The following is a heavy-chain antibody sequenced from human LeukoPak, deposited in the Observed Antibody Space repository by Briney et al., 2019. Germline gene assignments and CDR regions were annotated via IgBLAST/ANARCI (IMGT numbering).Heavy chain of an antibody. Sequence: GASVKVSCKASGYTFTGYYMHWVRQAPGQGLEWMGGIIPIFGTANYAQKFQGRVTITADESTSTAYMELSSLRSEDTAVYYCARITMVRGGEYFDYWGQGTLVTVSS. CDR1: GYTFTGYY. CDR2: IIPIFGTA. V-gene: IGHV1-69*13. D-gene: IGHD3-10*01. J-gene: IGHJ4*02. CDR3: ARITMVRGGEYFDY.